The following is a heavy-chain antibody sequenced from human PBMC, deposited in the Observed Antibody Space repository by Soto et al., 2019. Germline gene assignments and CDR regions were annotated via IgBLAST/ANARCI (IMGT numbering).Heavy chain of an antibody. CDR1: GGSISSGGYP. CDR3: ARGGMRWFDP. J-gene: IGHJ5*02. V-gene: IGHV4-30-2*01. Sequence: SETLSLTCAVSGGSISSGGYPWSWIRQPPGKGLEWIRYIYHSESTYYTTSPKSRVTISVDRSKNQFFLKLSSVTAADTAVYYCARGGMRWFDPWGQGTLVTVSS. D-gene: IGHD5-12*01. CDR2: IYHSEST.